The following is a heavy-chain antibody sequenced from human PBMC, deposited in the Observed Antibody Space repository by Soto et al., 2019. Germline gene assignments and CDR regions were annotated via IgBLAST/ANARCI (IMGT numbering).Heavy chain of an antibody. V-gene: IGHV1-69*13. Sequence: SVKVSCKASGGTFSSYAISWVRQAPGQGLEWMGGIIPIFGTANYAQKFQGRVTITADESTSTAYMELSSLRSEDTAVYYCARDRHIYYYDSSGYYGPLDYWGQGTLVTVSS. J-gene: IGHJ4*02. D-gene: IGHD3-22*01. CDR2: IIPIFGTA. CDR3: ARDRHIYYYDSSGYYGPLDY. CDR1: GGTFSSYA.